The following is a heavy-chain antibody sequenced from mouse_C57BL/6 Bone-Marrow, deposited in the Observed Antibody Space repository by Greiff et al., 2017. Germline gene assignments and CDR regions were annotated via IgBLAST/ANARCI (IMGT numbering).Heavy chain of an antibody. V-gene: IGHV1-81*01. CDR2: IYPRSGNT. Sequence: SGAELARPGASVKLSCKASGYTFTSYGISWVKQRTGQGLEWIGEIYPRSGNTYYNEKFKGKATLTADKSSSTAYMQLSSLTSEDSAVYYCARAYYGNYDYCDYWGQGTTLTVSS. D-gene: IGHD2-1*01. CDR1: GYTFTSYG. CDR3: ARAYYGNYDYCDY. J-gene: IGHJ2*01.